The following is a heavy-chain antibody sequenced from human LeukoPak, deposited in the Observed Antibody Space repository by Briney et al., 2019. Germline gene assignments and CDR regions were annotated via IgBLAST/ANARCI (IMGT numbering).Heavy chain of an antibody. CDR3: ARGQDFWSGYYPFYYFDY. CDR2: IYYSGST. V-gene: IGHV4-59*01. J-gene: IGHJ4*02. CDR1: GGSMSSYY. Sequence: SETLSLTCTVSGGSMSSYYWSWIRQPPGKGLEWIGYIYYSGSTNYNPSLKSRVTISEDTSKNQFSLKLSSVTAADTAVYYCARGQDFWSGYYPFYYFDYWGQGTLVTVSS. D-gene: IGHD3-3*01.